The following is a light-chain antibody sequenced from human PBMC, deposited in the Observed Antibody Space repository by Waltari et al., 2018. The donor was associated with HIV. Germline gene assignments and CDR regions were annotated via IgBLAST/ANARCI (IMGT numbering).Light chain of an antibody. CDR3: NSRDSSDNHV. V-gene: IGLV3-19*01. J-gene: IGLJ3*02. CDR1: SLRNYY. Sequence: SSDLSQDPAVSVALGQTVRITCQGDSLRNYYASWYQQKPGHAPILVIFGKNKRASGIPDRFSGSNAGNTASLTITGAQAEDEADYYCNSRDSSDNHVFGGGTKVTV. CDR2: GKN.